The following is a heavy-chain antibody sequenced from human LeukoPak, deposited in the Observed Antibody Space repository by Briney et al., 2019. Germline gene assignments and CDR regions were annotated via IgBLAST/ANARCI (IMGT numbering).Heavy chain of an antibody. CDR1: GASISNSSHY. CDR2: IYYTGTT. Sequence: SETLSLTCIVSGASISNSSHYWGWIRQPPGKGLEWIGNIYYTGTTYYAPSLKSRVTISIDTSKSQFSLKVSSVTAADTAVYYCTRVVAVAGTFPDSWGQGTLVTVSS. J-gene: IGHJ4*02. D-gene: IGHD6-19*01. V-gene: IGHV4-39*07. CDR3: TRVVAVAGTFPDS.